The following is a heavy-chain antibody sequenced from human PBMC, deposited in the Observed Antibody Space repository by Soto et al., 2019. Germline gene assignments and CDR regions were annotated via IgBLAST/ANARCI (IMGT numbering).Heavy chain of an antibody. V-gene: IGHV3-23*01. CDR2: VSIGGST. D-gene: IGHD2-15*01. Sequence: DVQLLESGGGLVQPEGSLRLSCAASGFTFSSYAMGWVRQGPGKGLEWVAVVSIGGSTHYADSVRGRFTISRDYSNNTLSLQMNSLTAEDTAVYFCAKRRGAGWHFDYWGQGALVTVSS. CDR3: AKRRGAGWHFDY. J-gene: IGHJ4*02. CDR1: GFTFSSYA.